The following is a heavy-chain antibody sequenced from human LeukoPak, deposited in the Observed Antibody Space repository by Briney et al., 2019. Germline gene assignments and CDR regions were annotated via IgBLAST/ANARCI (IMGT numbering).Heavy chain of an antibody. Sequence: SVKVSCKVSGGTFSSYAISWARQAPGQGLEWMGRIIPIFGTANYAQKFQGRVTITTDESTSRAYMELSSLRSEDTAVYYCARSYSSGTYPFDYWGQGTLVTVSS. CDR2: IIPIFGTA. CDR3: ARSYSSGTYPFDY. D-gene: IGHD6-19*01. V-gene: IGHV1-69*05. CDR1: GGTFSSYA. J-gene: IGHJ4*02.